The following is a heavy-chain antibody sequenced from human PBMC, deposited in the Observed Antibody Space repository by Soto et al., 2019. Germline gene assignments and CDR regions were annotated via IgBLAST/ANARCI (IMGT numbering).Heavy chain of an antibody. D-gene: IGHD2-15*01. CDR1: GGSISSSSYY. CDR3: ARCSKLQEGGYNWFDP. Sequence: SETLSLTCSVSGGSISSSSYYWGWIRQAPGKGLEWIGSIDYSGSTYNNPSLKSRVTISVDTSKTQFSLKLSSVTAADTAVYYCARCSKLQEGGYNWFDPWGQGTLVTVSS. J-gene: IGHJ5*02. CDR2: IDYSGST. V-gene: IGHV4-39*01.